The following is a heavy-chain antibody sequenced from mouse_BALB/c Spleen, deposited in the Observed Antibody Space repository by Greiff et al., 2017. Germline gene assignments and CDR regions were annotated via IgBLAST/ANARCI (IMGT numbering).Heavy chain of an antibody. CDR3: ARRGYGNFAY. D-gene: IGHD2-10*02. CDR2: INSNGGST. V-gene: IGHV5-6-3*01. Sequence: EVKLVESGGGLVQPGGSLKLSCAASGFTFSSYGMSWVRQTPDKRLELVATINSNGGSTYYPDSVKGRFTISRDNAKNTLYLQMSSLKSEDTAMYYCARRGYGNFAYWGQGTLVTVSA. J-gene: IGHJ3*01. CDR1: GFTFSSYG.